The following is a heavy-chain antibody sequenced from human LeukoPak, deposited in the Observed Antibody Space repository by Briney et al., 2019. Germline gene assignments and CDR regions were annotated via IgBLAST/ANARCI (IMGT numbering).Heavy chain of an antibody. CDR3: AKGSIAVAGTSEFGY. Sequence: PGGSLRLSCGGSGFTFSSYAMSWVRQAPGKGLEWVSAISCSWDSTYYADSVKGRFTIYRDNSKTTLYLQMNSLRAEDTAVYYFAKGSIAVAGTSEFGYWGQGTLVTVSS. V-gene: IGHV3-23*01. CDR1: GFTFSSYA. D-gene: IGHD6-19*01. J-gene: IGHJ4*02. CDR2: ISCSWDST.